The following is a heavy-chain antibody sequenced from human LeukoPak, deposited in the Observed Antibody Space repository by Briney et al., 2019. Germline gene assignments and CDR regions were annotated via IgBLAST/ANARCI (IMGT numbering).Heavy chain of an antibody. CDR3: ARGREVLRYFDWLLNNWFDP. Sequence: VASVKVSCKASGGTFSSYAISWVRQAPGQGLEWMGGIIPIFGTANYAQKFQGRVTITADESTSTAYVELSSLRSEDTAVYYCARGREVLRYFDWLLNNWFDPWGQGTLVTVSS. D-gene: IGHD3-9*01. CDR1: GGTFSSYA. V-gene: IGHV1-69*13. J-gene: IGHJ5*02. CDR2: IIPIFGTA.